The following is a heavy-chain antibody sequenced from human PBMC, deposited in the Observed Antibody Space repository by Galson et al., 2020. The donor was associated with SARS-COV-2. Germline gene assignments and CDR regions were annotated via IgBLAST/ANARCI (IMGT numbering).Heavy chain of an antibody. D-gene: IGHD6-13*01. V-gene: IGHV3-30*01. CDR1: GFTFSGQA. J-gene: IGHJ4*02. CDR3: ARETDDYSSSWYDY. Sequence: GESLKISCAASGFTFSGQAMHWVRQAPGKGLEGVGIISYDGTTRYNGDSVKGRFTLSRDNSKNTLFLQMNNLRPEDTATYYCARETDDYSSSWYDYWGQGTRVTVSS. CDR2: ISYDGTTR.